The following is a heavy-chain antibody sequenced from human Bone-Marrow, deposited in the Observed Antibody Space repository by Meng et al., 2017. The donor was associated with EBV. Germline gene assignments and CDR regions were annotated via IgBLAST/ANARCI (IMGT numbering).Heavy chain of an antibody. J-gene: IGHJ4*02. Sequence: GQVPEAGPGLGKPSGTLFLPCAAVGGSISNSNWWSWVRQPPGKGLEWIGEIYHSGSTNYNPSLKSRVTISVDKSKNQFSLKLSSVTAADTAVYYCARDLANDYGDYYFDYWGQGSLVTVSS. D-gene: IGHD4-17*01. V-gene: IGHV4-4*02. CDR1: GGSISNSNW. CDR2: IYHSGST. CDR3: ARDLANDYGDYYFDY.